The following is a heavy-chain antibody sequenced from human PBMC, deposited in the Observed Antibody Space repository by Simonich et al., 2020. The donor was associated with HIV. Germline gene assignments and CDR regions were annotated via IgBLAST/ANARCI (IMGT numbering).Heavy chain of an antibody. CDR2: IVVGSGNT. CDR3: ASVRYGSGSYYSDY. Sequence: QMQLVQSGPEVKKPGTSVKVSCKASGFTFSSSAIQWVRQARGQRLEWIGWIVVGSGNTNYAQKFQERVTITRDMSTSTAYMELSSLRSEDTAVYYCASVRYGSGSYYSDYWGQGTLVTVSS. D-gene: IGHD3-10*01. V-gene: IGHV1-58*02. J-gene: IGHJ4*02. CDR1: GFTFSSSA.